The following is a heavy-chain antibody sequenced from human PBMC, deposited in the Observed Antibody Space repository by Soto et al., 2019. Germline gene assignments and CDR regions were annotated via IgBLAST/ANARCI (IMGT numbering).Heavy chain of an antibody. J-gene: IGHJ5*02. CDR2: IDSSGEK. Sequence: QVTLKESGPVLVKPTETLTLRCTVSGLSITDSEMGVSWIRQPPGQPLEWLAHIDSSGEKSYRTFLKSRLATSTDTSKSQIVRTMTNMDPADTATYYCARRHLAVAVSPWFDPWGQGIPVTVSS. CDR3: ARRHLAVAVSPWFDP. D-gene: IGHD6-19*01. CDR1: GLSITDSEMG. V-gene: IGHV2-26*01.